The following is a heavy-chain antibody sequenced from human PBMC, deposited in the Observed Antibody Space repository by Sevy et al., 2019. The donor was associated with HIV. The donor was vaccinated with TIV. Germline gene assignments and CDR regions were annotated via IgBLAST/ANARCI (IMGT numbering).Heavy chain of an antibody. CDR3: ARSLNHYDSSGYQMGFDY. CDR1: GGSFSGYY. Sequence: SETLSLACTVSGGSFSGYYWSWIRQPPGKGLEWIGYIYDSGRTNYNPSLKSRVTISVDTSKKQFSLKLNSVTAADTAVYYCARSLNHYDSSGYQMGFDYWGQGTLVTVFS. D-gene: IGHD3-22*01. V-gene: IGHV4-59*01. CDR2: IYDSGRT. J-gene: IGHJ4*02.